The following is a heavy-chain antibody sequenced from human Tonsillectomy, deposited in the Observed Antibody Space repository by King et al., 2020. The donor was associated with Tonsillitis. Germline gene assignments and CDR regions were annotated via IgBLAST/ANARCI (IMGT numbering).Heavy chain of an antibody. Sequence: QLVQSGAEVKKPGASVKVSCKASGYTFTGYYLNWVRQAPGQGLEWMGWINVNNGATNYAQKFQGRVTMTRDTSISTGYMELSRLTYDDTAMYYCARGGGRGWRRGLHGNWFHPWGQGTLVTVSS. D-gene: IGHD2-15*01. CDR2: INVNNGAT. CDR1: GYTFTGYY. CDR3: ARGGGRGWRRGLHGNWFHP. J-gene: IGHJ5*02. V-gene: IGHV1-2*02.